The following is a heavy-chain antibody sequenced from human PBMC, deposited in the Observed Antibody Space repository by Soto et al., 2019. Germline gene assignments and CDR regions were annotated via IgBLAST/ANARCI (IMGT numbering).Heavy chain of an antibody. D-gene: IGHD2-2*01. V-gene: IGHV1-69*01. CDR3: ARSKYYCSSTSCYDNNWFDP. CDR2: IIPIFGTA. Sequence: SVEGSCKASGGTLSSYSISWVRQAPGQGLEWMGGIIPIFGTANYAQKFQGRVTITADESTSTAYMELSSLRSEDTAVYYCARSKYYCSSTSCYDNNWFDPWGQGTLVTVSS. CDR1: GGTLSSYS. J-gene: IGHJ5*02.